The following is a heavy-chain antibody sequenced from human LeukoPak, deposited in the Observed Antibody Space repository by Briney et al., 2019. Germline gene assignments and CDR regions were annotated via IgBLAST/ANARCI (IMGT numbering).Heavy chain of an antibody. D-gene: IGHD6-6*01. CDR1: GGSISSTSYY. Sequence: SETLSLTCTVSGGSISSTSYYWGWIRQPPGKGPEWIGSIYYSGSTSYNPSLRSRVTISVDTSKDQFSLKLSSVAAADTAVYYCARTQYSTSPEGYYYYYMDVWGKGTTLTVSS. CDR2: IYYSGST. J-gene: IGHJ6*03. V-gene: IGHV4-39*01. CDR3: ARTQYSTSPEGYYYYYMDV.